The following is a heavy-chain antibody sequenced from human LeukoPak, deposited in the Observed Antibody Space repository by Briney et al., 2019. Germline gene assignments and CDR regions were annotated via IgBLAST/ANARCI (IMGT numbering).Heavy chain of an antibody. J-gene: IGHJ4*02. D-gene: IGHD6-25*01. CDR2: INHSGST. CDR1: GGSFSGYY. Sequence: PSETLSLTCAVYGGSFSGYYWSWIRQPPGEGLEWIGEINHSGSTNYNPSLKSRVTISVDTSKNQFSLKLSSVTAADTAVYYCARYQRSYFDYWGQGTLVTVSS. CDR3: ARYQRSYFDY. V-gene: IGHV4-34*01.